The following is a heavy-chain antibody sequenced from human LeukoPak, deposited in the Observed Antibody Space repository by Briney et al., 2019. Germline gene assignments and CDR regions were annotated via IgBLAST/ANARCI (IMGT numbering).Heavy chain of an antibody. V-gene: IGHV4-4*02. Sequence: GSLRLSCAASGFTFTSYSMNWVRQAPGKGLEWIGEIYHSGSTNYNPSLKSRVTISVDTSKNQFSLKLSSVTAADTAVYYCARGYCSGGSCYGPPPFDYWGQGTLVTVSS. CDR3: ARGYCSGGSCYGPPPFDY. D-gene: IGHD2-15*01. CDR2: IYHSGST. CDR1: GFTFTSYS. J-gene: IGHJ4*02.